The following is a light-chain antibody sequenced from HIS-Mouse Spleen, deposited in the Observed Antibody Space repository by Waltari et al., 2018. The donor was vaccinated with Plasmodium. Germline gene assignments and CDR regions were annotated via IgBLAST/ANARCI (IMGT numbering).Light chain of an antibody. CDR1: SSDVGGYNY. CDR2: DVS. CDR3: CSYAGSYTLV. V-gene: IGLV2-11*01. J-gene: IGLJ2*01. Sequence: QSALTQPRSVSGSPGQSVTISCTGTSSDVGGYNYVSWYQQHPGKAPKLMIYDVSKRPSGVPYRFSGSKSGNTASLTISGLQAEDEADYYGCSYAGSYTLVFGGGTKLTV.